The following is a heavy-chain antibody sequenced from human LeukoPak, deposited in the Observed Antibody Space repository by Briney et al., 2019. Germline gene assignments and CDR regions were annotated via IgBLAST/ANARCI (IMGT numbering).Heavy chain of an antibody. CDR3: ARGGLLWFGEIRDWFDP. CDR2: INHSGST. V-gene: IGHV4-34*01. Sequence: SETLSLTCAVYGGSFSGYYWSWIRQPPGKGLEWIGEINHSGSTNYNPSLKSRVTISVDTSKNQFSLKLSSVTAADTAVYHCARGGLLWFGEIRDWFDPWGQGTLITVSS. D-gene: IGHD3-10*01. CDR1: GGSFSGYY. J-gene: IGHJ5*02.